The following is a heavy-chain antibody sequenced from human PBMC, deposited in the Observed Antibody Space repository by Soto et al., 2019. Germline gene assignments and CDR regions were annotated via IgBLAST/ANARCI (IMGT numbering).Heavy chain of an antibody. V-gene: IGHV1-2*02. CDR1: GYTFTGYY. D-gene: IGHD3-9*01. Sequence: ASVKVSCKASGYTFTGYYMHWVRQAPGQGLEWMGWINPNSGGTNYAQKFQGRVTMTRDTSISTAYMELSRLRSDDTAVYYCATNPYYDILTGYYSPFDYWGQGTLVTVSS. J-gene: IGHJ4*02. CDR2: INPNSGGT. CDR3: ATNPYYDILTGYYSPFDY.